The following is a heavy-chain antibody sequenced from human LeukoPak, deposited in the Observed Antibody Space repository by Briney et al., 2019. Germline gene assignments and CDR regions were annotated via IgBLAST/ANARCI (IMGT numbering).Heavy chain of an antibody. D-gene: IGHD3-3*01. V-gene: IGHV4-61*02. CDR1: GDSISSGNYY. Sequence: PSQTLSLTCTVSGDSISSGNYYWSWIRQPAGKGLEWIGRIYTSGSTNYNPSLKSRVTISVDTSKNQFSLKLSSVTAADTAVYYCAREAPHYDFWSGYYTNYYYYYMDVWGKGTTVTVSS. CDR3: AREAPHYDFWSGYYTNYYYYYMDV. CDR2: IYTSGST. J-gene: IGHJ6*03.